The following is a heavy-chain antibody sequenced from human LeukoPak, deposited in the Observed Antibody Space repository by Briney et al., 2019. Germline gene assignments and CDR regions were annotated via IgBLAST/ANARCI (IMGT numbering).Heavy chain of an antibody. CDR2: INAGNGNT. J-gene: IGHJ4*02. CDR3: ARVIAVAGSTVDY. Sequence: ASVKVSCKASGYTFTSYAMHWVRQAPGQRLEWMGWINAGNGNTKYSQKLQGRVTMTTDTSTSTAYMELRSLRSDDTAVYYCARVIAVAGSTVDYWGQGTLVTVSS. CDR1: GYTFTSYA. V-gene: IGHV1-3*01. D-gene: IGHD6-19*01.